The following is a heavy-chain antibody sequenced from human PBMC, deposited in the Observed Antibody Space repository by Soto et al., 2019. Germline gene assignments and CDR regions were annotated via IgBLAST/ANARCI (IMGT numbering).Heavy chain of an antibody. CDR3: ARTLEYFDF. CDR1: GYIFTGYY. J-gene: IGHJ4*02. Sequence: AILKEPCKDSGYIFTGYYLQWVRQAPGQGLEWMGIINPSGGSTSYAQKFQGRVTMTRDTSTSTVYMELSSLRSVDTAVYYYARTLEYFDFWGQGPLVSVSS. D-gene: IGHD1-1*01. CDR2: INPSGGST. V-gene: IGHV1-46*01.